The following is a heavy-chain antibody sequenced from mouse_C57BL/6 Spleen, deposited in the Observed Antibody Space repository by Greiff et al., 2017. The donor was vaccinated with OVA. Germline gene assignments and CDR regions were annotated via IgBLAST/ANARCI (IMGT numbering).Heavy chain of an antibody. J-gene: IGHJ4*01. CDR3: ARDPYDYDAMDY. V-gene: IGHV5-17*01. CDR1: GFTFSDYG. CDR2: ISSGSSTI. Sequence: EVKLMESGGGLVKPGGSLKLSCAASGFTFSDYGMHWVRQAPEKGLEWVAYISSGSSTIYYADTVKGRFTISRDNAKNTLFLQMTSLRSEDTAMYYCARDPYDYDAMDYWGQGTSVTVSS.